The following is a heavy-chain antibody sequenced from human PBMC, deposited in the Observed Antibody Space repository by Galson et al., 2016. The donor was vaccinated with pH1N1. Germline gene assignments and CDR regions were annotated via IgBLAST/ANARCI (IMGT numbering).Heavy chain of an antibody. CDR3: ARNGCGDYVGYFDY. D-gene: IGHD4-17*01. V-gene: IGHV2-5*02. Sequence: PALVKPTQTLTLTCTFSGFSLSTSGVGVGWTRQPPGKALEWLALIYWGDDKRYSPSLKSRLTITKDTSKNQVVLTMTNMDPVDTATYYCARNGCGDYVGYFDYWGQGTLVTVSS. CDR2: IYWGDDK. CDR1: GFSLSTSGVG. J-gene: IGHJ4*02.